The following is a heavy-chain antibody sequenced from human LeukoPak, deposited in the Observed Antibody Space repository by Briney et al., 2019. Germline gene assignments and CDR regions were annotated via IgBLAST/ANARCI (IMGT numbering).Heavy chain of an antibody. CDR3: ARAEHFSRSSGYSSSGVFDY. CDR1: GGSISSYY. CDR2: IYYSGST. D-gene: IGHD6-13*01. V-gene: IGHV4-59*06. Sequence: SETLSLTCTVSGGSISSYYWSWIRQPPGKGLEWIGYIYYSGSTYYNPSLKSRVTISVDTSKNQFPLKLSSVTAADTAVYCCARAEHFSRSSGYSSSGVFDYWGQGTLVTVSS. J-gene: IGHJ4*02.